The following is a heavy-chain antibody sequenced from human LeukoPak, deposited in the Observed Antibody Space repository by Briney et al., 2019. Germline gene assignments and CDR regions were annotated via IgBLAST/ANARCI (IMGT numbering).Heavy chain of an antibody. Sequence: SETLSLTCTASRGSISNYYWRWIRQPPGKGLEWIGDIYNSGSTNYNPDLMSGVTISVDTTTNQFSLLLSTVTAADTTAYYCARMTPGDYFQYWGQGTLVTVSS. CDR1: RGSISNYY. CDR2: IYNSGST. V-gene: IGHV4-59*01. CDR3: ARMTPGDYFQY. J-gene: IGHJ4*02.